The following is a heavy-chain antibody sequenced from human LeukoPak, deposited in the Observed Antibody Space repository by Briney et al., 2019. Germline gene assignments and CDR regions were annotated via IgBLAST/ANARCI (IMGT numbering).Heavy chain of an antibody. CDR2: IYYSGST. Sequence: PSETLSLTCTVSGGSTNSYFWTWIRQPPGKGLEWIGYIYYSGSTKYNPSLKSRVTISLDTSKNQFSLNLSSVNAADTAVYYCARDIRGYNYGWFDYWGQGTLVTVSS. CDR3: ARDIRGYNYGWFDY. J-gene: IGHJ4*02. V-gene: IGHV4-59*01. CDR1: GGSTNSYF. D-gene: IGHD5-18*01.